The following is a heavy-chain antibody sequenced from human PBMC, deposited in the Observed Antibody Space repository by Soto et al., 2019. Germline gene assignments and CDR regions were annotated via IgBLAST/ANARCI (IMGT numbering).Heavy chain of an antibody. D-gene: IGHD3-3*01. V-gene: IGHV1-8*01. CDR3: ARGPYYDFWVLYYYYGMDA. J-gene: IGHJ6*02. CDR2: MNPNSGNT. Sequence: ASVKVSCKASGYTFTSYDINWVRQATGQGLEWMGWMNPNSGNTGYAQKFQGRVTMTRNTSISTAYMELSSLRSEDTAVYYCARGPYYDFWVLYYYYGMDAWGQGTTVTVSS. CDR1: GYTFTSYD.